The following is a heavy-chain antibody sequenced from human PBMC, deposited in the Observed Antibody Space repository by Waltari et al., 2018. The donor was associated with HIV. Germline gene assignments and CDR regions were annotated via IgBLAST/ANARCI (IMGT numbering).Heavy chain of an antibody. CDR3: TSEEDYGSGSHFDY. V-gene: IGHV3-15*02. Sequence: EVQLVESGGALLKLGGCLRLSCAASGFTLNSVWMSWVRQAPGKGLEWVGRIKTKGDGGATDYAAAVKGRFTISRDDSKNTVYLQMNSLKIEDTAVYYCTSEEDYGSGSHFDYWGQGTLVTVSS. J-gene: IGHJ4*02. D-gene: IGHD3-10*01. CDR2: IKTKGDGGAT. CDR1: GFTLNSVW.